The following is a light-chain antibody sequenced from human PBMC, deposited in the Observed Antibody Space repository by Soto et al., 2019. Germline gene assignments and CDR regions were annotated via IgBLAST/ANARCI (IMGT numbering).Light chain of an antibody. J-gene: IGKJ2*01. V-gene: IGKV1-5*01. CDR3: QQYNSYLYT. Sequence: DIQMTQSPSTLXASVGDRVTITCRASQSISSWLAWYQQKPGKAPKLLIYDASSLESGVPSRFSGSGSGTEFTLTISSLQPDDFATYYCQQYNSYLYTFGQGTKVDIK. CDR2: DAS. CDR1: QSISSW.